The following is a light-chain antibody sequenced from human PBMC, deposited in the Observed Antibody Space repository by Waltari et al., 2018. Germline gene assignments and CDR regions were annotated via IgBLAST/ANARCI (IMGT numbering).Light chain of an antibody. Sequence: DIQMTQSPSTLSASVGDGVTITCRASQNINTWLAWYQQKPGEGPNLLIYKASSLESGVPSMFSGSRSGTEFTLTISSLQPADFATYYCQQYNSFLWTFGQGTKVEIK. J-gene: IGKJ1*01. CDR3: QQYNSFLWT. CDR1: QNINTW. CDR2: KAS. V-gene: IGKV1-5*03.